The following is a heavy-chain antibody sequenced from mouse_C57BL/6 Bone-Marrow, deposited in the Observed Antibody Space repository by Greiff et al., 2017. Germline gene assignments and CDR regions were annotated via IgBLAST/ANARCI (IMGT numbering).Heavy chain of an antibody. CDR3: ARATTAMDY. V-gene: IGHV1-50*01. J-gene: IGHJ4*01. CDR1: GYTFTSYW. Sequence: QVQLQQPGAELVKPGASVKLSCKASGYTFTSYWMQWVKQRPGQGLEWIGEIDPSDSYTNYNQKFKGKATLTVDTSSSTAYMQLSSLTSEDSAVYYCARATTAMDYWGQGTSVTVSS. CDR2: IDPSDSYT. D-gene: IGHD1-2*01.